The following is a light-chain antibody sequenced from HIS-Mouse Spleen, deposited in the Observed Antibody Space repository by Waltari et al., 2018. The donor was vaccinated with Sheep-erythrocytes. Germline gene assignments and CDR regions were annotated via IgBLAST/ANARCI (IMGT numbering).Light chain of an antibody. V-gene: IGLV1-47*01. Sequence: QSVLTQPPSASGTPGQRVTISCSGSSSNIGSNYVYWYQQLPGQAPQPRIYRNNPRPSVVPDRFSGSKSGPSASLAISGLRSEDEADYYCAAWDDSLSGPVFGGGTKLTVL. CDR1: SSNIGSNY. J-gene: IGLJ3*02. CDR3: AAWDDSLSGPV. CDR2: RNN.